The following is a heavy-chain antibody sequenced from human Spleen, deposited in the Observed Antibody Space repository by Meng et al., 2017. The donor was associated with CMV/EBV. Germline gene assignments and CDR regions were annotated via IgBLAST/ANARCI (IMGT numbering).Heavy chain of an antibody. J-gene: IGHJ3*02. D-gene: IGHD3-3*01. CDR2: INQDESDK. Sequence: GESLKISCAASGFTFSNYCMSWVRRAPGKGLEWVANINQDESDKHFLDSVRGRFTISRDNAKNSLHLQLNSLRAEDTAVYYCARNKNEFWSANQISGTFDIWGQGTVVTVSS. CDR1: GFTFSNYC. V-gene: IGHV3-7*01. CDR3: ARNKNEFWSANQISGTFDI.